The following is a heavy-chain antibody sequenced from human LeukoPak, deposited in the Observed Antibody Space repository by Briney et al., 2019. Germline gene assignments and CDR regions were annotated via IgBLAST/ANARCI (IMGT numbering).Heavy chain of an antibody. J-gene: IGHJ4*02. CDR1: GFTFSSYG. CDR2: ISGSGGST. CDR3: AKDVEIGSGKYYFDY. D-gene: IGHD3-10*01. Sequence: PGGSLRLSCAASGFTFSSYGMSWVRQAPGKGLEWVSAISGSGGSTYYADSVKGRFTISRDNSKNTLYLQMNSLRAEDTAVYYCAKDVEIGSGKYYFDYWGQGTLVTVSS. V-gene: IGHV3-23*01.